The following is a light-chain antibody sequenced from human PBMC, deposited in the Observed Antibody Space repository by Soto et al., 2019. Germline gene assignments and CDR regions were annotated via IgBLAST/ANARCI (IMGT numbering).Light chain of an antibody. J-gene: IGKJ1*01. CDR1: QSLSDN. CDR2: DAS. CDR3: QQYYDWPRT. V-gene: IGKV3-15*01. Sequence: EIVMTQSPATLSVSPGERATLSCRASQSLSDNLAWYQQKPGQAPRLLIYDASTRATGIPANFSGSGSGTEFTLTISSLQSEDFAIYYCQQYYDWPRTFGQGTKVEIK.